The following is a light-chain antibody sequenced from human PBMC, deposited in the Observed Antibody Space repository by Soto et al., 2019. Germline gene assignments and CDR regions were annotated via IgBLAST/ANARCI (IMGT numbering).Light chain of an antibody. V-gene: IGKV3-15*01. CDR1: QSVSSN. CDR2: GAS. Sequence: EIVMTQSPATLSVSPGERATLSCRASQSVSSNLAWYQQKPGQAPRLLIYGASTRATGIPARFSGSRSGTEYTLTISSLQSEDFAVYYCQQYNNWPPWTFGQGTNREIK. J-gene: IGKJ2*02. CDR3: QQYNNWPPWT.